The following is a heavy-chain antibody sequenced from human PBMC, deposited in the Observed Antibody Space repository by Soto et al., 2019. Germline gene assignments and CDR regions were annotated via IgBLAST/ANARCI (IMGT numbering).Heavy chain of an antibody. CDR3: ARDYGGNTYWYFDL. CDR2: IIPILGIA. Sequence: QVQLVQSGAEVKKPGSSVKVSCKASGGTFSSYTISWVRQAPGQGLEWMGRIIPILGIANYAQKFQGRVTITAANTTRTAYMELSSLRSEDTAVYYCARDYGGNTYWYFDLWGRGTLVTVSS. J-gene: IGHJ2*01. V-gene: IGHV1-69*08. D-gene: IGHD4-17*01. CDR1: GGTFSSYT.